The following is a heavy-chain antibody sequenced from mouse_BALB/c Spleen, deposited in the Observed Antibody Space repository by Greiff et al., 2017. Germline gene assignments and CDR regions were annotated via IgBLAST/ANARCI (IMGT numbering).Heavy chain of an antibody. V-gene: IGHV14-3*02. J-gene: IGHJ4*01. Sequence: VQLKESGAELVKPGASVKLSCTASGFNIKDTYMHWVKQRPEQGLEWIGRIDPANGNTKYDPKFQGKATITADTSSNTAYLQLSSLTSEDTAVYYCAKGDYYGSFYAMDYWGQGTSVTVSS. CDR2: IDPANGNT. D-gene: IGHD1-1*01. CDR3: AKGDYYGSFYAMDY. CDR1: GFNIKDTY.